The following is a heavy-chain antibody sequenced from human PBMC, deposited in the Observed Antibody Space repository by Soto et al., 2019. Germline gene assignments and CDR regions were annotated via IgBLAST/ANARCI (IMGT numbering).Heavy chain of an antibody. CDR3: ARSLNCGSNCLPFDY. CDR2: ISSAFSTI. Sequence: EVQLVESGGGLVQPGGSLRLSCTASGFTFSTYSMNWVRQPPGKGLEWISSISSAFSTIYYADSVKGRFTISRDDAKKSLFLQMNSLRAEDTAVYYCARSLNCGSNCLPFDYWGQGSLVSVSS. CDR1: GFTFSTYS. V-gene: IGHV3-48*01. J-gene: IGHJ4*02. D-gene: IGHD2-21*02.